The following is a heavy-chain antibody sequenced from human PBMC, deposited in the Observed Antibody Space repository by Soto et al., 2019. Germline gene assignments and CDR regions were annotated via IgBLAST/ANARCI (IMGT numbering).Heavy chain of an antibody. J-gene: IGHJ1*01. CDR1: GFTFDDYA. D-gene: IGHD6-13*01. CDR3: VKDESINWYSGHFRH. CDR2: INWNSGSI. Sequence: EVQLVESGGGLVQPGRSLRLSCAASGFTFDDYAMHWVRQVPGKGLEWVSGINWNSGSIGYAASVKGRFAISRDNAKISLHLQMHRLRAEDTAFYYCVKDESINWYSGHFRHWGQGTLVTGSS. V-gene: IGHV3-9*01.